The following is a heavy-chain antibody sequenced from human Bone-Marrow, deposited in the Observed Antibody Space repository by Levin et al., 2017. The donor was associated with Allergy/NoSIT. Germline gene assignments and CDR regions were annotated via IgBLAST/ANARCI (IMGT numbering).Heavy chain of an antibody. CDR1: GFTFSNAW. V-gene: IGHV3-15*01. CDR2: IKSKTDGGTT. J-gene: IGHJ4*02. D-gene: IGHD3-3*01. Sequence: PGGSLRLSCAASGFTFSNAWMSWVRQAPGKGLEWVGRIKSKTDGGTTDYAAPVKGRFTISRDDSKNTLYLQMNSLKTEDTAVYYCTTGGELDITIFGVSPWDYFDYWGQGTLVTVSS. CDR3: TTGGELDITIFGVSPWDYFDY.